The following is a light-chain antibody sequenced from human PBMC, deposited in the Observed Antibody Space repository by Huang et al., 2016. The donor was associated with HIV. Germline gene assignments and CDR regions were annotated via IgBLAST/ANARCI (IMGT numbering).Light chain of an antibody. CDR3: QQYDNLPRT. Sequence: DIQMTQSPSSLSASVGDRVTITCQASQDISNYLNWYQQKPGTAPKLLISDASALETGVPSRFSGRGSGTDFTFTISSLQPEDIATYYCQQYDNLPRTFGQGTKVEIK. V-gene: IGKV1-33*01. J-gene: IGKJ1*01. CDR2: DAS. CDR1: QDISNY.